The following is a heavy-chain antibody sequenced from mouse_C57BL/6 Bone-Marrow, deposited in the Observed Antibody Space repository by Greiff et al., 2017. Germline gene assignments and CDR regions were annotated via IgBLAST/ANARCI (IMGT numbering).Heavy chain of an antibody. Sequence: DVMLVESGEGLVKPGGSLKLSCAASGFTFSSYAMSWVRQTPEKRLEWVAYISSGGDYIYYADTVKGRFTISRDNARNTLYLHMSSLTSEDTAMYYCTIGGVYDYCGGGYYYAWDYWGQGTSVTVSS. CDR2: ISSGGDYI. V-gene: IGHV5-9-1*02. CDR3: TIGGVYDYCGGGYYYAWDY. CDR1: GFTFSSYA. D-gene: IGHD2-4*01. J-gene: IGHJ4*01.